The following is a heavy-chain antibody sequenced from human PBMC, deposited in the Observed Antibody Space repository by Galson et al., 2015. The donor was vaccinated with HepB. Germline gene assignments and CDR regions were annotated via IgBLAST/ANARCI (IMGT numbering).Heavy chain of an antibody. CDR1: GFTFSDST. D-gene: IGHD3-16*01. CDR3: TRRRYDDRDYLFDY. V-gene: IGHV3-73*01. CDR2: IRSKANNYAT. J-gene: IGHJ4*02. Sequence: SLRLSCAASGFTFSDSTMHWVRQPSGKGLEWVGHIRSKANNYATAYSASVKDRFTFSRDDSKNTAYLQMNSLKTEDTAVYYCTRRRYDDRDYLFDYWGQGTLVTVSS.